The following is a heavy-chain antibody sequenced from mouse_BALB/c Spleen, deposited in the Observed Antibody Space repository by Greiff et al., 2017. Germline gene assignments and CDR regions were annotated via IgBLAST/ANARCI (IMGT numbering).Heavy chain of an antibody. CDR3: ARDDYYYGSSPAWFAY. Sequence: EVQRVESGGGLVQPGGSRKLSCAASGFTFSDYGMAWVRQAPGKGPEWVAFISNLAYSIYYADTVTGRFTISRENAKNTLYLEMSSLRSEDTAMYYCARDDYYYGSSPAWFAYWGQGTLVTVSA. CDR1: GFTFSDYG. D-gene: IGHD1-1*01. V-gene: IGHV5-15*02. CDR2: ISNLAYSI. J-gene: IGHJ3*01.